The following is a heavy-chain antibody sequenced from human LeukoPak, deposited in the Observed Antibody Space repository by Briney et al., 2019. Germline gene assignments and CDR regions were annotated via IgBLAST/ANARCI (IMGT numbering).Heavy chain of an antibody. V-gene: IGHV1-69*05. CDR3: ARERDTAMVLPFDY. D-gene: IGHD5-18*01. J-gene: IGHJ4*02. Sequence: SVKVSCKASGGTFSSYAISWVRQAPGQGLEWMGRIIPIFGTADYAQKFQGRVTITTGESTSTAYMELSSLRSEDTAVYYCARERDTAMVLPFDYWGQGTLVTVSS. CDR2: IIPIFGTA. CDR1: GGTFSSYA.